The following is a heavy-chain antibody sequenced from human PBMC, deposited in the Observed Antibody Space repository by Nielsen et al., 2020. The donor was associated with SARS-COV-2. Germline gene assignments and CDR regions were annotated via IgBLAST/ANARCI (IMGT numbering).Heavy chain of an antibody. Sequence: GESLKISCEASGFTLSNYEMNWVRQAPGKGLEWISYISSSGGTVYYRDSVKGRFTISRDNDKSSLFLQMDSLRAEDSAVYYCARVATGDLVDYWGQGTLVTVSS. J-gene: IGHJ4*02. CDR1: GFTLSNYE. V-gene: IGHV3-48*03. D-gene: IGHD3-10*01. CDR3: ARVATGDLVDY. CDR2: ISSSGGTV.